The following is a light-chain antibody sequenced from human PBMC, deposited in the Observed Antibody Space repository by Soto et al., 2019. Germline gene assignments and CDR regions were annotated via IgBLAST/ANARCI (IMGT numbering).Light chain of an antibody. CDR1: QGISSF. CDR2: AAS. CDR3: QHLNSYPLA. V-gene: IGKV1-9*01. Sequence: DIQLTQSPSFLSASVGDRVTITCRASQGISSFLAWYQQKPGKAPKLLIYAASTLKSGVPSRFSDSGSGTEFTLSISSLQPEDYATYYWQHLNSYPLAFGQGTKLEIK. J-gene: IGKJ2*01.